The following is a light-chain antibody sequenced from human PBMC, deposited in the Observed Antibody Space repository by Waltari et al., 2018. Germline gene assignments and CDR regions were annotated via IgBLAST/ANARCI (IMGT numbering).Light chain of an antibody. Sequence: AIRLTQSPYSIAASTGDRVTITCRASQGVGSYLAWYQQKSGRAPKLLLYASSSLEAEVPSRFGGSGSGTDFTLTISCLQSEDFASYFCQQYYSYPVTFGQGTRV. CDR1: QGVGSY. J-gene: IGKJ1*01. CDR3: QQYYSYPVT. CDR2: ASS. V-gene: IGKV1-8*01.